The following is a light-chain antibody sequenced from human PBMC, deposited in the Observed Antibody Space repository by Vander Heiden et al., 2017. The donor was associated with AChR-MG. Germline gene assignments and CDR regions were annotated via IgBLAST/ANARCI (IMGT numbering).Light chain of an antibody. V-gene: IGKV4-1*01. CDR1: QSVLHSPNNKNY. J-gene: IGKJ1*01. Sequence: DVLMTQSPDSLAASLGDRATIRCKSSQSVLHSPNNKNYLAWYQQKSGQPPKLLIYWASTREPGVPDRFSGSGSGTDFTLIISSLQAEDVAVYYCQQYLSRPRTFGQGTKVEIK. CDR3: QQYLSRPRT. CDR2: WAS.